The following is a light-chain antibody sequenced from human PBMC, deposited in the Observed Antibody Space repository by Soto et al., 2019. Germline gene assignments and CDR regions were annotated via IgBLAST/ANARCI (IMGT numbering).Light chain of an antibody. CDR1: SGHSNYA. J-gene: IGLJ3*02. V-gene: IGLV4-69*01. Sequence: QPVLTQSPSASASLGASVKLTCTLSSGHSNYAIAWHQQQPEKGPRYLMKVNSDGSHSKGAGFPDRFSGSSSGAERYLTISSLQSEDEADYYCQTWGTDIGGVFGGGTKLTVL. CDR2: VNSDGSH. CDR3: QTWGTDIGGV.